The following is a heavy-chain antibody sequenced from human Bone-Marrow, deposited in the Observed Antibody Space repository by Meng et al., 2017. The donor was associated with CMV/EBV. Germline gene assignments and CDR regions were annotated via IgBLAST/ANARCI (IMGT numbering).Heavy chain of an antibody. Sequence: GESLKISCAASGFTFSSYAMHWVRQAPGKGLEWVAVISYDGSNKYYADSVKGRFAISRDNSKNTLYLQMNSLRSEDTAVYYCARVTNWESTDVYYFDYWGQATLVTVSS. CDR2: ISYDGSNK. CDR3: ARVTNWESTDVYYFDY. V-gene: IGHV3-30*09. D-gene: IGHD7-27*01. J-gene: IGHJ4*02. CDR1: GFTFSSYA.